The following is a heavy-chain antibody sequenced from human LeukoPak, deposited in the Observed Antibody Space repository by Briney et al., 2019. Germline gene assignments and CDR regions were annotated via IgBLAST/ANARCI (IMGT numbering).Heavy chain of an antibody. CDR1: GFTFSSYS. D-gene: IGHD2-2*01. Sequence: GGSLRLSCAASGFTFSSYSMNWVHQTPGKGLAWVSSISSSSSYIYYADSLKGRFTISRDNAKNSLYLQMNSLRAEDTAVYYCARGYCSSTSCFFAFDIWGQGTMVTVSS. CDR2: ISSSSSYI. J-gene: IGHJ3*02. V-gene: IGHV3-21*01. CDR3: ARGYCSSTSCFFAFDI.